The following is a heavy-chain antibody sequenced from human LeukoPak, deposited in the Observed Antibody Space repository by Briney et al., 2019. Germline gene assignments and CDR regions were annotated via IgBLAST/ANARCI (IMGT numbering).Heavy chain of an antibody. J-gene: IGHJ4*02. CDR1: GFTVSGNY. V-gene: IGHV3-53*01. Sequence: PGGSLRLSCAASGFTVSGNYMSWVRQAPGKGLEWVSVIYSGGSTYYADSVKGRFTISRDNSKNTLYLQMNSLRAEDTAVYYCARDYATSIAETLEDWGQGTLVTVSS. CDR3: ARDYATSIAETLED. D-gene: IGHD6-6*01. CDR2: IYSGGST.